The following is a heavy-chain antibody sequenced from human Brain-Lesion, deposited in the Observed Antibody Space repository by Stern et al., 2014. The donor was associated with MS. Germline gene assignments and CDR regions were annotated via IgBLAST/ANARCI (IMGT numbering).Heavy chain of an antibody. D-gene: IGHD2-2*01. CDR1: GGSISSGGYY. CDR2: IFNSGST. J-gene: IGHJ6*02. V-gene: IGHV4-61*02. CDR3: ARGRVVPGFQYYATDV. Sequence: VQLQESGPGLVKPSQTLSLSCTVSGGSISSGGYYWSWIRQPAGKGLEWIGRIFNSGSTSYNPSLKSRVTLSIDKSQNQFSLRLNPMPAADTAVYYCARGRVVPGFQYYATDVWGQGTTVIVSS.